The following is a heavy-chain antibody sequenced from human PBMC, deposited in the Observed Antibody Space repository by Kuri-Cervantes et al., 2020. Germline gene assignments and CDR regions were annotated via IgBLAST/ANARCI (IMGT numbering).Heavy chain of an antibody. J-gene: IGHJ5*02. Sequence: GGSLRLSCAASGFTVSSNYMSWVRQAPGKGLEWVSVIYSDGSTYYADSVKGRFTISRDNSKNTLYLQMNSLRAEDTAVYYCARGVQLQMGTWFDPWGQGTLVTVSS. CDR3: ARGVQLQMGTWFDP. D-gene: IGHD2-2*01. CDR1: GFTVSSNY. V-gene: IGHV3-53*01. CDR2: IYSDGST.